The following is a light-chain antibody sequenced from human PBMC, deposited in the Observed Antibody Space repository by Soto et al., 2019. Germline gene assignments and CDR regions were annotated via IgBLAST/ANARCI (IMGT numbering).Light chain of an antibody. J-gene: IGKJ2*01. Sequence: EIVLTQSPATLSLSPGEKATLSCRASQSVSSSYLAWYQQKPGQAPRLLIYGASNRATGIPARFSGSGSGTDYTLTISSLEAEDFAVYYCQHRDNWSYIFGQGTKVDIK. CDR3: QHRDNWSYI. V-gene: IGKV3-11*01. CDR1: QSVSSSY. CDR2: GAS.